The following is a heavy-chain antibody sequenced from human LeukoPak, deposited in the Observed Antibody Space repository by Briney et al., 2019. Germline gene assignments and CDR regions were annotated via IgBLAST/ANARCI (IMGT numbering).Heavy chain of an antibody. CDR3: ARTRYSSSWEVNFDY. J-gene: IGHJ4*02. D-gene: IGHD6-13*01. CDR2: ISYDGSNK. CDR1: GSTFSSYA. V-gene: IGHV3-30*04. Sequence: GGSLRLSCAASGSTFSSYAMHWVRQAPGKGLEWVAVISYDGSNKYYADSVKGRFTISRDNSKNTLYLQMNSLRAEDTAVYYCARTRYSSSWEVNFDYWGQGTLVTVSS.